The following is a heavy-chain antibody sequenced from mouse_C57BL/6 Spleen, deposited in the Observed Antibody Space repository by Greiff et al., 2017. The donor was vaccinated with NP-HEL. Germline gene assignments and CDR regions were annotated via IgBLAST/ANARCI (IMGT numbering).Heavy chain of an antibody. Sequence: EVQLQQSGPELVKPGASVKIPCKASGYTFTDYYMDWVKQSPGKSLEWIGDINPNNGGTIYNQKFKGKATLTVDKSSSTAYMELRSLTSEDTAVYYCERSLMVFWYFDVWGTGTTVTVSS. J-gene: IGHJ1*03. D-gene: IGHD2-2*01. V-gene: IGHV1-18*01. CDR3: ERSLMVFWYFDV. CDR2: INPNNGGT. CDR1: GYTFTDYY.